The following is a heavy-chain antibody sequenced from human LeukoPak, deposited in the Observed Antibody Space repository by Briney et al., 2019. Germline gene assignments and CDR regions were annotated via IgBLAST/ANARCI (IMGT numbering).Heavy chain of an antibody. CDR1: GGSISGYY. Sequence: SETLSLTCTVSGGSISGYYWSWIRQPPGKGLEWIGYIYYSGSTNYNPSLKSRVTISVDTSKNQFSLKLTSVPAADTAVYYCARYGSAWAFDYWGQGTLVTVSS. D-gene: IGHD1-26*01. V-gene: IGHV4-59*01. J-gene: IGHJ4*02. CDR2: IYYSGST. CDR3: ARYGSAWAFDY.